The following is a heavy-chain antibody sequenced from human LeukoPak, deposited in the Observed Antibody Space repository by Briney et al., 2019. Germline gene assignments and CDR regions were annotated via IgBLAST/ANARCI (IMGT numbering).Heavy chain of an antibody. D-gene: IGHD2-21*01. CDR1: GFTFSSYS. CDR2: ISSSSSYI. J-gene: IGHJ1*01. V-gene: IGHV3-21*01. Sequence: GGSLRLSCAASGFTFSSYSMNWVRQAPGKGLEWVSSISSSSSYIYYADSVKGRFTISRDNAKNSLYLQMNSLRAEDTAVYYCASRVVMAGVDYFQHWGQGTLVTVSS. CDR3: ASRVVMAGVDYFQH.